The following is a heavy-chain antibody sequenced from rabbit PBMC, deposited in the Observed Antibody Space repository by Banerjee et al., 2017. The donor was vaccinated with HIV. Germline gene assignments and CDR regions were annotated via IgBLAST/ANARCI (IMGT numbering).Heavy chain of an antibody. CDR1: GFTLSSYV. Sequence: QEQLKESGGDLVKPGASLTLTCTASGFTLSSYVMCWVRQAPGKGLEWIACIYAGSSDNTYYASWAKGRFTISKTSSTTVTLQMTSLTAADTATYFCARSGYAGRSGGTYVNYGMDLWGQGTLVTVS. J-gene: IGHJ6*01. D-gene: IGHD8-1*01. CDR2: IYAGSSDNT. V-gene: IGHV1S45*01. CDR3: ARSGYAGRSGGTYVNYGMDL.